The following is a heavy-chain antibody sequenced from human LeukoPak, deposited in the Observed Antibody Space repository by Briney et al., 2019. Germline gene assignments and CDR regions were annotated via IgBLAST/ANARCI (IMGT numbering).Heavy chain of an antibody. J-gene: IGHJ4*02. CDR1: GGSISSGSYY. Sequence: PSETLSLTCTFSGGSISSGSYYWSWIRQPAGKGLEWIGRICTSGSTNYNPSLKSRVTISVDSSKNQFSLKLSSVTAADTAVYYCARSFGVVLDYWGQGTLVTVSS. CDR2: ICTSGST. D-gene: IGHD3-3*01. V-gene: IGHV4-61*02. CDR3: ARSFGVVLDY.